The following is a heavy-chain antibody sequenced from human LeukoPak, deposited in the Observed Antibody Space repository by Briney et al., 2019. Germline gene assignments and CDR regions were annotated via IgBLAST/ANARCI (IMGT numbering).Heavy chain of an antibody. CDR3: ASGFLDDFWSGHF. Sequence: QPGGSLRLSCAASGFTFSSYSMNWVRQAPGKGLEWISYISSSASAMFYADSVKGRFTISRDNAKKSLYLQMNSLRAEDTAVYYCASGFLDDFWSGHFWGQGTLVTVSS. D-gene: IGHD3-3*01. J-gene: IGHJ4*02. CDR1: GFTFSSYS. V-gene: IGHV3-48*04. CDR2: ISSSASAM.